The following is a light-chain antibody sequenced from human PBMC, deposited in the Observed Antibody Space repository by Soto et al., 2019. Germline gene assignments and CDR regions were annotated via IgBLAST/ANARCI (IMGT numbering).Light chain of an antibody. J-gene: IGLJ1*01. V-gene: IGLV2-14*01. CDR2: EVT. Sequence: QSALTQPASVSGSPGQSITISCTGTSSDVGGYDYVSWYQQHPGKAPKLIIYEVTNRPSGVSSRFSASKSGNTASLTIYGLQAEDEADYYCSSYTGSNTLYVFGTGTKLTVL. CDR3: SSYTGSNTLYV. CDR1: SSDVGGYDY.